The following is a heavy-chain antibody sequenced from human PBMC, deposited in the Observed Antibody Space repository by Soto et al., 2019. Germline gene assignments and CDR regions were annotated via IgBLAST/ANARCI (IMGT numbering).Heavy chain of an antibody. CDR3: ATISTGGWLAPGPYYYYYGMDV. D-gene: IGHD6-19*01. Sequence: QPGGSLRLSCAASGFTFSSYGMHWVRQAPGKGLEWVAVIWYDGSNKYYADSVKGRFTISRDNSKNTLYLQMNSLRAEDTAVYYCATISTGGWLAPGPYYYYYGMDVWRQGTTVTVSS. J-gene: IGHJ6*02. V-gene: IGHV3-33*01. CDR1: GFTFSSYG. CDR2: IWYDGSNK.